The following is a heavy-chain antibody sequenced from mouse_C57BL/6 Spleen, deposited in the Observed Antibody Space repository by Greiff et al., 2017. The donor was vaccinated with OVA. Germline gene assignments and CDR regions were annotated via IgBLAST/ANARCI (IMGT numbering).Heavy chain of an antibody. CDR1: GYTFTSYW. Sequence: QVQLQQPGAELVRPGSSVKLSCKASGYTFTSYWMDWVKQRPGQGLEWIGNIYPSDSETHYNQKFKDKATLTVDKSSSTAYMQLSSLTSEDSAVYYCARRVIYYYGSSYVGYWYFDVWGTGTTVTVSS. CDR3: ARRVIYYYGSSYVGYWYFDV. D-gene: IGHD1-1*01. J-gene: IGHJ1*03. V-gene: IGHV1-61*01. CDR2: IYPSDSET.